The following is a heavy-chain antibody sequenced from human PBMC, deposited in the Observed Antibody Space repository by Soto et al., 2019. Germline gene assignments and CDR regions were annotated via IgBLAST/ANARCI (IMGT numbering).Heavy chain of an antibody. J-gene: IGHJ5*02. Sequence: GASVKVSCKCSGYTFTSYGISWVRQAPGQGLECMGWISAYNGNTNYAQKLQGRVTMTTDTSTSTAYMELRSLRSDDTAVYYCARGIVVVVAATEINWFDPWGQGTLVTVSS. CDR1: GYTFTSYG. V-gene: IGHV1-18*04. D-gene: IGHD2-15*01. CDR2: ISAYNGNT. CDR3: ARGIVVVVAATEINWFDP.